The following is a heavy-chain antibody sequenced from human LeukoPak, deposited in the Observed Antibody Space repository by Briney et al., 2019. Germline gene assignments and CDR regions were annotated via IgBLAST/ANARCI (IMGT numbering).Heavy chain of an antibody. J-gene: IGHJ5*02. V-gene: IGHV1-3*01. CDR1: GYTFTSYA. Sequence: ASVKVSCKASGYTFTSYAMHWVRQAPGQRLEWMGWINAGNGNTKYSQNFQGRVTIARDTSASTAYMELSSLRSEDTAVYYCARGKEENLLWFGELSRWGNRGGDWFDPWGQGTLVTVSS. CDR2: INAGNGNT. D-gene: IGHD3-10*01. CDR3: ARGKEENLLWFGELSRWGNRGGDWFDP.